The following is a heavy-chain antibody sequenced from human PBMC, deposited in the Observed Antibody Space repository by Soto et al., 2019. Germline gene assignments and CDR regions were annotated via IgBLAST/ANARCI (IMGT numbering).Heavy chain of an antibody. CDR3: GKDVGDYVPYYYGVDV. CDR1: GFTFISYA. V-gene: IGHV3-23*01. J-gene: IGHJ6*02. Sequence: GGSLRLSCAAAGFTFISYAMSRVRKAPGKGLEWVSGISGSGAITYYADSVKGRSTISRDNSKNALYLQINTLRNEDTAVYYCGKDVGDYVPYYYGVDVWGQGTTVTVSS. D-gene: IGHD1-26*01. CDR2: ISGSGAIT.